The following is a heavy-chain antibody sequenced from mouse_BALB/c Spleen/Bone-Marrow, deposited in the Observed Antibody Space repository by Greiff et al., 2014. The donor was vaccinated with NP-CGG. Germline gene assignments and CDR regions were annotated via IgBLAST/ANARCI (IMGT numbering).Heavy chain of an antibody. D-gene: IGHD1-3*01. J-gene: IGHJ3*01. CDR3: ARRDNAPFAY. V-gene: IGHV1S126*01. Sequence: QVQLKESGPQLVRPGASVKISCKASGYSFTSYWMHWVKQRPGQGLEWIGMIDPSDSETKLNQKFKDKATLTVDKSSSTAYLQLSSPTSEDSAVYYCARRDNAPFAYWGQGTLVTGSA. CDR1: GYSFTSYW. CDR2: IDPSDSET.